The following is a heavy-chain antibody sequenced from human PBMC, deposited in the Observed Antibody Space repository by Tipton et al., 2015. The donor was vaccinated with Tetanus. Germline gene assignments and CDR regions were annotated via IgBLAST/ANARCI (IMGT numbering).Heavy chain of an antibody. J-gene: IGHJ2*01. CDR2: IYYSGTT. Sequence: TLSLTCSVSDGPVSSGGFYWGWVRQVTGKGLEWIGNIYYSGTTYYTPSLRGRLSISVDTSKNQFSLKLTSVTAADSAIYYCVRANRRRGFSGYLYYDLWGRGTLVTVSS. CDR3: VRANRRRGFSGYLYYDL. D-gene: IGHD5-12*01. CDR1: DGPVSSGGFY. V-gene: IGHV4-31*03.